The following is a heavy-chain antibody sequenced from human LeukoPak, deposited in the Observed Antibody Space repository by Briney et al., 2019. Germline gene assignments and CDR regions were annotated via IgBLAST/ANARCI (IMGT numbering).Heavy chain of an antibody. CDR1: GGTFSSYA. J-gene: IGHJ4*02. CDR3: ARSASVWGSSYFDY. CDR2: IIPILGIA. V-gene: IGHV1-69*04. D-gene: IGHD3-16*01. Sequence: ASVKVSCKASGGTFSSYAISWVRQAPGQGLEWMGRIIPILGIANYAQKFQGRVTITADKSTSTAYMELSSLRSEDTAVYYCARSASVWGSSYFDYWGQGTLVTVSS.